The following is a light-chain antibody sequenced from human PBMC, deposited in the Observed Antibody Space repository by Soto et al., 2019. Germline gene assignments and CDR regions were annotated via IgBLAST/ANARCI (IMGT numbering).Light chain of an antibody. CDR1: QSVLYSSNNKNY. CDR3: QQHFSTPLT. V-gene: IGKV4-1*01. J-gene: IGKJ3*01. Sequence: DIVMTQSPESLAVSLGERATINCKSSQSVLYSSNNKNYLTWYQQKPGQPPKLLIYWASIRESGVPDRFSGSGSGTDFTLTISSLQAEDVAVYYCQQHFSTPLTFGPETKVDIK. CDR2: WAS.